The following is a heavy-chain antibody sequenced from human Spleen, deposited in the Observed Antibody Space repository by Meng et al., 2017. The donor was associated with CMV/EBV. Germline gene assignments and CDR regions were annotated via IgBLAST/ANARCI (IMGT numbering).Heavy chain of an antibody. Sequence: FSDFYMSWVRQAPGKGLEWISYISADGSNIFYADSVKGRFTLSRDNDDRSLRLEMKRLRVDDTAVYYCARDVNYNYKTSGYSTWLDSWGQGTLVTVSS. CDR3: ARDVNYNYKTSGYSTWLDS. CDR1: FSDFY. CDR2: ISADGSNI. V-gene: IGHV3-11*01. J-gene: IGHJ5*01. D-gene: IGHD3-22*01.